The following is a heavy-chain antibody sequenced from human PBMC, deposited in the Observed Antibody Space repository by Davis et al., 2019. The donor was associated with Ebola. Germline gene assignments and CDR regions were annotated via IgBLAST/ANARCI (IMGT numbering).Heavy chain of an antibody. CDR3: ARGERRHFHYNGRDV. V-gene: IGHV3-11*01. D-gene: IGHD1-1*01. CDR1: GFTFTDYY. Sequence: PGGSLRLSCAASGFTFTDYYMSCICQAQGKGLEWVSYISTYSTTTYPADSVKGRFTISRDNAKNLLYMQMNSLRAEDTALYYCARGERRHFHYNGRDVWGQGTTVTVSS. J-gene: IGHJ6*02. CDR2: ISTYSTTT.